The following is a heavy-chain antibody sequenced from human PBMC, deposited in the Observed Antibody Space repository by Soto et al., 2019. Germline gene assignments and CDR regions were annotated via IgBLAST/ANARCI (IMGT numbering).Heavy chain of an antibody. CDR1: GFTFSSYA. J-gene: IGHJ5*02. CDR3: AKQYRYDYGDYVGWFDP. D-gene: IGHD4-17*01. CDR2: ISGSGGST. V-gene: IGHV3-23*01. Sequence: QPGGSLRLSCAASGFTFSSYAMSWVRQAPGKGLEWVSAISGSGGSTYYADSVKGRFTISRDNSKNTLYLQMNSLRAGDTAVYYCAKQYRYDYGDYVGWFDPWGQGTLVTVSS.